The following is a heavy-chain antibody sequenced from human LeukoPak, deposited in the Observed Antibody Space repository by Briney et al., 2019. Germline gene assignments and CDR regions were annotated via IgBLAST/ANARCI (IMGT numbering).Heavy chain of an antibody. D-gene: IGHD3-10*01. V-gene: IGHV3-23*01. Sequence: PGGSLRLSCAASGFRFSTYAMTWVRQAPGKGLEWVSTIGGSGGSIYYADSVRGRFTISRDNSKNTLYLQMNSLGAEDTATYYCAKDRPTDYAVGSPLGNWFDPWGQGTLVTVSS. CDR3: AKDRPTDYAVGSPLGNWFDP. J-gene: IGHJ5*02. CDR1: GFRFSTYA. CDR2: IGGSGGSI.